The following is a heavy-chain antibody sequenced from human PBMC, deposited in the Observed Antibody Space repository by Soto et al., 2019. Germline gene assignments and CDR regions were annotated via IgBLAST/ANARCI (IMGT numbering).Heavy chain of an antibody. V-gene: IGHV2-5*02. Sequence: QITLKESGPTLVKPTQTLTLTCTFSAFSLSTTGVGVGWIRQPPGKPLEWLALIYWDDDKRYSPSLKSRLTITKDTSKNQVVLTMANMDPVDTATYYCAREIVSASGSQNYYVRFDYWGQGTLVSVSS. CDR1: AFSLSTTGVG. CDR3: AREIVSASGSQNYYVRFDY. J-gene: IGHJ4*02. D-gene: IGHD3-10*02. CDR2: IYWDDDK.